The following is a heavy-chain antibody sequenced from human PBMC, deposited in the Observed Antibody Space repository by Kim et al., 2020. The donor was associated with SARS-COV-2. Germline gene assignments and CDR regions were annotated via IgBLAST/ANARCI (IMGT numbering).Heavy chain of an antibody. D-gene: IGHD6-19*01. J-gene: IGHJ4*02. CDR1: GGSISPYY. CDR2: IHYSGTT. Sequence: SETLSLTCTVSGGSISPYYWSWIRQPPGQGLEWIGYIHYSGTTSYSPSLKSRLTILVDTSKNQFSLKLTSVTAADTAVYFCARGGWSLDYWGQGTLVTVS. V-gene: IGHV4-59*01. CDR3: ARGGWSLDY.